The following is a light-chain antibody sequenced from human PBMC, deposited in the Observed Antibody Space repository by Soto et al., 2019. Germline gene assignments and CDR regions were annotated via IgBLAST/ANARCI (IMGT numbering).Light chain of an antibody. V-gene: IGLV2-11*01. Sequence: QSVLTQPRSVSGSPGQSVTISCTGTSSDVGIYNYVSWYQHHPGKAPKLIIYDVIKRPSGVPDRFSGSKSGITASLTISGLQADDEADYYCCSYAATSTLGFGGGTKLTVL. CDR2: DVI. CDR1: SSDVGIYNY. CDR3: CSYAATSTLG. J-gene: IGLJ3*02.